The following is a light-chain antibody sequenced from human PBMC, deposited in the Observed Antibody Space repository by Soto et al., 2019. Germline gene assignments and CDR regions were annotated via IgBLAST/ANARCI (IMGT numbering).Light chain of an antibody. Sequence: TRAVRACQRVSNNYLPWYQQNPGQAPRLLIYGTSNSATGIPDRFSRRGSGKDLTLTISRLEPQDFAGYYCKQYGSPRKFGQGTKVDIK. CDR2: GTS. V-gene: IGKV3-20*01. CDR1: QRVSNNY. J-gene: IGKJ1*01. CDR3: KQYGSPRK.